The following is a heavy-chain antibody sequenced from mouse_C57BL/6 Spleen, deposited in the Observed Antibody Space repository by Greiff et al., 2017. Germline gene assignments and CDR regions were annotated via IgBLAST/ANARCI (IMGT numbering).Heavy chain of an antibody. J-gene: IGHJ2*01. D-gene: IGHD2-2*01. CDR3: ARSADYGNDVGNYFDY. Sequence: QVQLQQSGGELVRPGTSVKVSCKASGYAFTNYLIEWVKQRPGQGLEWIGVINPGSGGTNYNEKFKGKATLTADKSSSTAYMQLSSLTSEDSAVYFCARSADYGNDVGNYFDYWGQGTTLTVSS. CDR2: INPGSGGT. V-gene: IGHV1-54*01. CDR1: GYAFTNYL.